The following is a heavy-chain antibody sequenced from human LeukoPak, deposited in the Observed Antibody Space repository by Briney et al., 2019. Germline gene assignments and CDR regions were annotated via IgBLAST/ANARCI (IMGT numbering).Heavy chain of an antibody. CDR3: ARADGYCSSTSCHYYYGMDV. D-gene: IGHD2-2*03. Sequence: GESLKISCKGSGYSFTSYWIGWVRQLPGKGLEWMGIIYPGDSDTRYSPSSQGQVTISADKSISTAYLQWSSLKASDTAMYYCARADGYCSSTSCHYYYGMDVWGQGTTVTVSS. CDR1: GYSFTSYW. CDR2: IYPGDSDT. J-gene: IGHJ6*02. V-gene: IGHV5-51*01.